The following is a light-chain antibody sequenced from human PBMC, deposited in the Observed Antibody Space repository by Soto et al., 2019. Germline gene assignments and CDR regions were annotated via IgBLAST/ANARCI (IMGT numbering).Light chain of an antibody. V-gene: IGLV2-14*01. CDR2: DVS. CDR1: SSDVGGYNY. Sequence: QSVLTQPASVSGSPGQSITLSCTGTSSDVGGYNYVSWYQQHPGKAPKLMIYDVSNRPSGVSNRFSGSKSGNTASLTISGLQAEDEADYYCNSYTGSSTYVFGTGTKVTVL. CDR3: NSYTGSSTYV. J-gene: IGLJ1*01.